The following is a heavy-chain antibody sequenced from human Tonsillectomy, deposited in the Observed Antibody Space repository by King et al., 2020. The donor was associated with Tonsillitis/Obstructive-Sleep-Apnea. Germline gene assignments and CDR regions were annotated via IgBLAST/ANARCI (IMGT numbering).Heavy chain of an antibody. J-gene: IGHJ5*02. V-gene: IGHV4-59*01. D-gene: IGHD6-13*01. Sequence: VQLQESGPGLVKPSETLSLTCTVSGDSISSYYWSWIRQPPGKGLEWIGYIYNSGSSNYNPSLKSRVTISVDTSKNQFSLKLSSVTAADTAVYYCARDRLAAVGDGFDPWGQGTLVTVSS. CDR3: ARDRLAAVGDGFDP. CDR2: IYNSGSS. CDR1: GDSISSYY.